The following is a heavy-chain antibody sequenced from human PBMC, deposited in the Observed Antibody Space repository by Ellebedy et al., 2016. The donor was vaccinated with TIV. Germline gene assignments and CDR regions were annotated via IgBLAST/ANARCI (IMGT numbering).Heavy chain of an antibody. D-gene: IGHD4-17*01. Sequence: GGSLRLSCKGSGYSFTSYWIGWVRQMPGKGLEWMGIIYPGDSDTRYSPSFQGQVTISADKSISTAYLQWSSLKASDTAMYYCARHRGYGDLTWYFDLWGRGTLVTVSS. V-gene: IGHV5-51*01. CDR2: IYPGDSDT. CDR3: ARHRGYGDLTWYFDL. J-gene: IGHJ2*01. CDR1: GYSFTSYW.